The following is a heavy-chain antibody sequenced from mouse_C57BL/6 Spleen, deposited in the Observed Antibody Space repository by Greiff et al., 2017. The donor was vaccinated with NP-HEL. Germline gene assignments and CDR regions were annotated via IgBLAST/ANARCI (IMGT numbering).Heavy chain of an antibody. CDR3: ARHAYSNYFDD. CDR1: GFTFSDYG. D-gene: IGHD2-5*01. Sequence: EVKLVESGGGLVQPGGSLKLSCAASGFTFSDYGMAWVRQAPRQGPEWVAFISNLAYSIYYADTVTGRFTISRENAKNTLYLEMSSLRSEDTAMYYCARHAYSNYFDDWGQGTTLTVAS. V-gene: IGHV5-15*01. CDR2: ISNLAYSI. J-gene: IGHJ2*01.